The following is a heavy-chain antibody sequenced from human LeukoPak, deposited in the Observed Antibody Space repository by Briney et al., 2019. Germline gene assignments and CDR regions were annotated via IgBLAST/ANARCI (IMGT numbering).Heavy chain of an antibody. V-gene: IGHV3-23*01. CDR2: ISGSGGST. Sequence: PGGSLRLSCAASGFTFSSYGMSWVRQAPGKGLEWVSAISGSGGSTYYADSVKGRFTISRDNAKNSLYLQMNSLRAEDTALYYCARDMTTVTTVFDYWGQGTLVTVSS. CDR3: ARDMTTVTTVFDY. CDR1: GFTFSSYG. J-gene: IGHJ4*02. D-gene: IGHD4-17*01.